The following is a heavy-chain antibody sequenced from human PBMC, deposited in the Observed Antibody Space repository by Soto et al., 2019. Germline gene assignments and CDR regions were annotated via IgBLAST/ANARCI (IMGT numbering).Heavy chain of an antibody. Sequence: PGGSLRLSCAASGFTFSSYAMSWVRQAPGKGLEWVSAISGSGGSTYYADSVKGRFTISRDNSKNTLYLQMNSLRAEDTAVYYCANHAHPGYSSGWYGYYFDYWGQGTLVTVSS. J-gene: IGHJ4*02. CDR1: GFTFSSYA. CDR2: ISGSGGST. CDR3: ANHAHPGYSSGWYGYYFDY. D-gene: IGHD6-19*01. V-gene: IGHV3-23*01.